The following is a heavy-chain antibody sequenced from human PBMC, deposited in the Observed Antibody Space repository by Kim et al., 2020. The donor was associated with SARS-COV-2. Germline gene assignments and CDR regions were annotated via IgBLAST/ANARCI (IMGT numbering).Heavy chain of an antibody. D-gene: IGHD4-17*01. CDR3: ARQTTVTHDAFDV. J-gene: IGHJ3*01. Sequence: SPPFQGHVTISVDTSVSTAYLQWDSLKTSDTAMYFCARQTTVTHDAFDVWGQGTMVTVSS. V-gene: IGHV5-51*01.